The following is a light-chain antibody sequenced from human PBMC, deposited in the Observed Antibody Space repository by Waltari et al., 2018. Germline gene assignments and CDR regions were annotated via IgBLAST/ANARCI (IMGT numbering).Light chain of an antibody. J-gene: IGKJ3*01. V-gene: IGKV2-28*01. CDR3: MLAKQTPRFS. CDR1: QCRLFGHGNHY. CDR2: LGS. Sequence: IVMTHSPLFLLVTPEGPDSIPCRSSQCRLFGHGNHYLDWYLQKPGQSPQHLIYLGSSTSSDVPERCSSSAAGTTFTLKISRVEDDDVVVYYCMLAKQTPRFSFGPGTKVDIK.